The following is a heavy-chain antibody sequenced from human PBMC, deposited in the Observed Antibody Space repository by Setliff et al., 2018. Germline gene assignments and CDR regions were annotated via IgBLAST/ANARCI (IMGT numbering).Heavy chain of an antibody. CDR2: IYVTEST. V-gene: IGHV4-4*07. Sequence: PSKTLSLTCTVSGDSISNYYWNWIRQPAGKGLEWIGRIYVTESTKYNPSLKSRVTLSIDTSKNQFSLKLSSVTAADAALYYCAASRAYTGAVEEWFLPKTFDFWGQGSPVTVSS. D-gene: IGHD3-10*01. CDR1: GDSISNYY. CDR3: AASRAYTGAVEEWFLPKTFDF. J-gene: IGHJ4*02.